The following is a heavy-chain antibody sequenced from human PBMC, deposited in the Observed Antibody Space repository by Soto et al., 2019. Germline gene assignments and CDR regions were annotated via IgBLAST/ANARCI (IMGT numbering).Heavy chain of an antibody. V-gene: IGHV3-48*02. D-gene: IGHD6-25*01. CDR2: ISSSSSTI. J-gene: IGHJ5*02. Sequence: GGSLRLSCAASGFTFSSSSMTWVRQAPGKGLEWVSYISSSSSTIYYADSVKGRFTISRDNAKNSLYLQMNSLRDEDTAVYYCARERHNWFDPWGQGTLVTVSS. CDR3: ARERHNWFDP. CDR1: GFTFSSSS.